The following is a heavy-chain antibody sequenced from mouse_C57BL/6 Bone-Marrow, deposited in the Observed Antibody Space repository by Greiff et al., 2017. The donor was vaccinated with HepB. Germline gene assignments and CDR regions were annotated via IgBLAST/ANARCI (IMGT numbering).Heavy chain of an antibody. CDR3: ARLGYYGSGGFAY. Sequence: VKLMESGPELVKPGASVKISCKASGYAFSSSWMNWVKQRPGKGLEWIGRIYPGDGDTNYNGKFKGKATLTADKSSSTAYMQLSSLTSEDSAVYFCARLGYYGSGGFAYWGQGTLVTVSA. D-gene: IGHD1-1*01. CDR1: GYAFSSSW. J-gene: IGHJ3*01. V-gene: IGHV1-82*01. CDR2: IYPGDGDT.